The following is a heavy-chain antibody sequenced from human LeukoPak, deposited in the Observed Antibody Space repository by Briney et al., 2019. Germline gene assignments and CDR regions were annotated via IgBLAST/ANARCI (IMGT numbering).Heavy chain of an antibody. CDR3: ARHDIVVVPAASPDAFDI. CDR1: GYTFTSYG. CDR2: ISAYNGNT. V-gene: IGHV1-18*01. J-gene: IGHJ3*02. Sequence: GASVTVSCKASGYTFTSYGISWVRQAPGQGLEWMGWISAYNGNTNYAQKLQGRVTMTTDTSTSTAYMELRSLRSDDTAVYYCARHDIVVVPAASPDAFDIWGQGTMVTVSS. D-gene: IGHD2-2*01.